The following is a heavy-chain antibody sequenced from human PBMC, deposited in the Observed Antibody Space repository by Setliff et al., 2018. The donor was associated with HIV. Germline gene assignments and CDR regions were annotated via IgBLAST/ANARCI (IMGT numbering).Heavy chain of an antibody. Sequence: ASVKVSCKASGYTFTSYYIHWVRQAPGQGLEWMGIINPTGGTTSYAQKFQARVTMTRDTSTSIVYMELSSLRSEDTAVYYCARAGMEPYYYCYYMDVWGKGTTVTVSS. CDR3: ARAGMEPYYYCYYMDV. V-gene: IGHV1-46*01. J-gene: IGHJ6*03. CDR2: INPTGGTT. CDR1: GYTFTSYY. D-gene: IGHD1-1*01.